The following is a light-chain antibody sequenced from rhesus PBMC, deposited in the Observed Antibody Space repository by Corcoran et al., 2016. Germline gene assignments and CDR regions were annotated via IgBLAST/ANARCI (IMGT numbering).Light chain of an antibody. CDR3: QHGYGTPYS. CDR2: KAS. V-gene: IGKV1-74*01. CDR1: ENVNNY. J-gene: IGKJ2*01. Sequence: DIQMTQSPSSPSASVGDRVTITCRASENVNNYLNWYQQKPGKAPKLLIYKASTLQRGVPSRFSGSGSGTDDTFTISSLQPEDVATYYCQHGYGTPYSFGQGTKVEIK.